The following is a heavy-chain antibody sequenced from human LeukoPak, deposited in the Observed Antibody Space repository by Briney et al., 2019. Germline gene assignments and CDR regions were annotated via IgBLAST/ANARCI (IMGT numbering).Heavy chain of an antibody. D-gene: IGHD3-10*02. Sequence: PSETLSLTCTVSGGSISSYYWSWIRQPPGKGLEWIGYIYYSGSTNYNPSLKSRVRTSVDTSKKQFSLKLSSVTAADTAVYYCARSYNDYVRYWGQGTLVTVSS. CDR1: GGSISSYY. CDR2: IYYSGST. CDR3: ARSYNDYVRY. V-gene: IGHV4-59*01. J-gene: IGHJ4*02.